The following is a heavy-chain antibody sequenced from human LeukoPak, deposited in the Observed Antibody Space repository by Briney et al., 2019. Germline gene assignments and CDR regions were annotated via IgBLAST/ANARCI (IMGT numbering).Heavy chain of an antibody. J-gene: IGHJ3*02. D-gene: IGHD3-22*01. CDR1: GFTFSGSA. V-gene: IGHV3-73*01. CDR2: IRSKANSYAT. Sequence: GGSLRLSCAASGFTFSGSAMHWVRQASGKGLEWVGRIRSKANSYATAYAASVQGRFTISRDDSKNTAYLQMNSLKTEDTAVYYCAKVLTMIVVDDAFDIWGQGTMVTVSS. CDR3: AKVLTMIVVDDAFDI.